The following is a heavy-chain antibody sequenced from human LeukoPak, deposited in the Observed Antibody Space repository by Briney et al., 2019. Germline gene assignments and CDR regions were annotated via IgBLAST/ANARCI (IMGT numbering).Heavy chain of an antibody. D-gene: IGHD2-2*01. CDR1: RYTLPAYF. CDR3: ARGAGTSWFDY. CDR2: IDPNSGGT. Sequence: ASVRVSCKASRYTLPAYFMHWVRQAPGQGLEWMGWIDPNSGGTNFAQKFQGRVTMTRDTSIITAYMELTSLTSDDTAVYYCARGAGTSWFDYWGQGTLVIVSS. J-gene: IGHJ4*02. V-gene: IGHV1-2*02.